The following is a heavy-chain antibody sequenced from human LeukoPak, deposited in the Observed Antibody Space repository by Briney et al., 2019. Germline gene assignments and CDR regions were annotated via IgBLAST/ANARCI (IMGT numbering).Heavy chain of an antibody. CDR3: TRHLTYYYDSTTQAQDY. CDR2: IRSKANSYAT. J-gene: IGHJ4*02. CDR1: GFTFSGSA. Sequence: PGGSLRLSCAASGFTFSGSAMHWVRQASGKGLEWVGRIRSKANSYATAYAASVKGRFTISRDDSKNTAYLQMNSLKTEDTAVHYCTRHLTYYYDSTTQAQDYWGQGTLVTVSS. V-gene: IGHV3-73*01. D-gene: IGHD3-22*01.